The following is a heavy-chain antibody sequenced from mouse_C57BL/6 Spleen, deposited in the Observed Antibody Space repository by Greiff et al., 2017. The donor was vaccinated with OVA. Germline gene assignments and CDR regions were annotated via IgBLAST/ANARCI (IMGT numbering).Heavy chain of an antibody. V-gene: IGHV14-3*01. Sequence: VQLKQSVAELVRPGASVKLSCTASGFTIKNTYMHWVKQRPEQGLEWIGRIDPANGNTKYAPKFQGKATITADTSSNTAYLQLSSLTSEDTAIYYCATLYYYGSSYWYFDVWGTGTTVTVSS. CDR2: IDPANGNT. CDR1: GFTIKNTY. J-gene: IGHJ1*03. D-gene: IGHD1-1*01. CDR3: ATLYYYGSSYWYFDV.